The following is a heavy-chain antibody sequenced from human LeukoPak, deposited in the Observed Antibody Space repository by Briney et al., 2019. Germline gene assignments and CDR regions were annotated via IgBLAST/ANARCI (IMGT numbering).Heavy chain of an antibody. V-gene: IGHV4-59*08. D-gene: IGHD6-19*01. J-gene: IGHJ4*02. CDR3: ARLQGIAVALDY. Sequence: SETLSLTCTVSGGSISSYYWSWIRQPPGKGLEWIGYIYYSGSTNYNPSLKSRVTISVDTSKNQFSLKLSSVTAADTAVYYCARLQGIAVALDYWGQGTLDTVSS. CDR1: GGSISSYY. CDR2: IYYSGST.